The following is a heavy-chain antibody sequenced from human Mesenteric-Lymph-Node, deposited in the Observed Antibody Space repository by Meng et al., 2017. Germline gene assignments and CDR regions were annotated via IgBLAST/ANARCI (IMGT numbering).Heavy chain of an antibody. Sequence: QVQLVQSGGEGKKPGASVKVSCKASGYTFTGYYMHWVRQAPGQGLEWMGWINPNSGGTNYAQKFQGRVTMTRDTSISTAYMELSRLRSDDTAVYYCARDKGRDGYTPPVYWGQGTLVTVSS. D-gene: IGHD5-24*01. CDR3: ARDKGRDGYTPPVY. V-gene: IGHV1-2*02. CDR1: GYTFTGYY. CDR2: INPNSGGT. J-gene: IGHJ4*02.